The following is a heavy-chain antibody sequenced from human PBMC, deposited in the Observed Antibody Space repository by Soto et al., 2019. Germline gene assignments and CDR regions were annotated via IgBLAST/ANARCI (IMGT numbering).Heavy chain of an antibody. CDR3: AKGANYYDSNGFYVFDF. J-gene: IGHJ4*02. V-gene: IGHV3-30*18. CDR1: GFTFDTCG. D-gene: IGHD3-22*01. CDR2: VSYDGSNQ. Sequence: GGSLRLSCAASGFTFDTCGMHWVRQTPGRGLEWVAIVSYDGSNQQYSESVKGRFTISRDNSNNTVFLQMDNLRPEDTGLYHCAKGANYYDSNGFYVFDFWGQGTPGTVSS.